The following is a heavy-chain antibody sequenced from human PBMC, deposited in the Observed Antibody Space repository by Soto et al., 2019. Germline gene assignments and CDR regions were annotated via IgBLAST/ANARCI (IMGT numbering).Heavy chain of an antibody. CDR2: IIPIFGTA. CDR1: GGTFSSYA. CDR3: ASFGLPRVHGMDV. J-gene: IGHJ6*02. Sequence: XSVKVSCKASGGTFSSYAISWVRQAPGQGLEWMGGIIPIFGTANYAQKFQGRVTITADESTSTAYMELSSLRSEDTAVYYCASFGLPRVHGMDVWGQGTTVTVSS. V-gene: IGHV1-69*13. D-gene: IGHD2-15*01.